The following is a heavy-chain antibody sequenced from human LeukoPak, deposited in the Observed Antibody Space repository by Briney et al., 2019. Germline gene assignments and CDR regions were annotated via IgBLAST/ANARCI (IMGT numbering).Heavy chain of an antibody. Sequence: PSETLSLTCTVSGGSISSSSYYWGWIRQPPGKGLEWIGSIYYSGSTYYNPSLKSRVTISVDTSKNQFSLKLSSVTAADTAVYYCARHIYDSSGYYPITGCDYWGQGTLVTVSS. V-gene: IGHV4-39*01. CDR2: IYYSGST. CDR1: GGSISSSSYY. CDR3: ARHIYDSSGYYPITGCDY. J-gene: IGHJ4*02. D-gene: IGHD3-22*01.